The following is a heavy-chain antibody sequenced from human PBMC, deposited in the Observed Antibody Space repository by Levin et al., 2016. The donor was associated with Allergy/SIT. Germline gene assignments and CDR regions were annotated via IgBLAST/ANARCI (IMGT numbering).Heavy chain of an antibody. D-gene: IGHD3-9*01. CDR3: AKLGVYFDWLSNPDYYYYGMDV. CDR2: ISYDGSNK. J-gene: IGHJ6*02. CDR1: GFTFSSYG. V-gene: IGHV3-30*18. Sequence: GESLKISCAASGFTFSSYGMHWVRQAPGKGLEWVAVISYDGSNKYYADSVKGRFTISRDNSKNTLYLQMNSLRAEDTAVYYCAKLGVYFDWLSNPDYYYYGMDVWGQGTTVTVSS.